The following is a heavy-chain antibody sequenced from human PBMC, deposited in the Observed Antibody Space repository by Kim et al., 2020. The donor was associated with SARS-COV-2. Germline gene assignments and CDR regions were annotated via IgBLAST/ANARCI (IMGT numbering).Heavy chain of an antibody. D-gene: IGHD3-10*01. Sequence: SETLSLTCTVSGGSISSYYWSWIRQPPGKGLEWIGYIYYSGSTNYNPSLKSRVTISVDTSKNQFSLKLSSVTAADTAVYYCARLRSAYGSGSKNWFDPWG. CDR2: IYYSGST. CDR1: GGSISSYY. V-gene: IGHV4-59*08. J-gene: IGHJ5*02. CDR3: ARLRSAYGSGSKNWFDP.